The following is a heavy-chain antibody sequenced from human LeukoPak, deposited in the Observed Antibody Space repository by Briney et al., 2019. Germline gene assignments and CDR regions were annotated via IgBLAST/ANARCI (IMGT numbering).Heavy chain of an antibody. D-gene: IGHD1-26*01. J-gene: IGHJ4*02. CDR3: ARVGVGATLHFDY. CDR1: GGSISSSSYY. V-gene: IGHV4-39*07. Sequence: PSETLSLTCTVSGGSISSSSYYWGWIRQPPGKGLECIGSIYYSGSTYYNPSLKSRVTISVDTSKNQFSLKLSSVTAADTAVYYCARVGVGATLHFDYWGQGTLVTVSS. CDR2: IYYSGST.